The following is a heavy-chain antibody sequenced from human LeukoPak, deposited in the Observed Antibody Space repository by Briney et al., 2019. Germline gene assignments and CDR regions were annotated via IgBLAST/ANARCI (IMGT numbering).Heavy chain of an antibody. CDR1: GFSINNYW. D-gene: IGHD6-19*01. V-gene: IGHV3-7*01. CDR2: IKGDASEK. Sequence: GSLRLSCAVSGFSINNYWMSWYRQAPGKGLECVAHIKGDASEKHYVDSVKGRFTIPRDNAENSLYLQMNSLRAEDTAVYYCARQAGVTWGQGTLVTVSS. J-gene: IGHJ5*02. CDR3: ARQAGVT.